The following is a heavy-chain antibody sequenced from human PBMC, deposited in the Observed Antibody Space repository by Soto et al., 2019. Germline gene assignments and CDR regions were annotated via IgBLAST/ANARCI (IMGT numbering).Heavy chain of an antibody. V-gene: IGHV1-2*02. CDR3: ARREQWLENFDY. D-gene: IGHD6-19*01. CDR2: INPNSGDT. CDR1: GYTFTGYY. J-gene: IGHJ4*02. Sequence: QVQLVQSRAEVKKPGASLKVSCTTSGYTFTGYYIHWIRQAPGQGLEWMGWINPNSGDTNYSQDLQGRVTMTSDTSFTTAYVELTRLRSDDTAVYYCARREQWLENFDYWGQGTLVTVSS.